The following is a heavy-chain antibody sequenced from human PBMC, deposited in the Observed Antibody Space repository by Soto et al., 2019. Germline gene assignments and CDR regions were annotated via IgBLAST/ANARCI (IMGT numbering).Heavy chain of an antibody. J-gene: IGHJ4*02. D-gene: IGHD4-17*01. CDR2: ISSSGYT. CDR3: ARERSYGDYDPPFEY. V-gene: IGHV3-21*01. Sequence: GGSLRLSCAASGFNFNSYTIIWVRQAPGKRLEWLSSISSSGYTFSTDSVRGRFTISRDNAKNSLYLQMNSLRAEDTAVYYCARERSYGDYDPPFEYWGQGTTVTVSS. CDR1: GFNFNSYT.